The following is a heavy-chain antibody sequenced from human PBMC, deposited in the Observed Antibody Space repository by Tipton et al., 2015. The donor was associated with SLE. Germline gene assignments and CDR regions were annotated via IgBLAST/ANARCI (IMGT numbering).Heavy chain of an antibody. J-gene: IGHJ4*02. Sequence: TLSLTCTVSGGSISSGTYYWSWIRQPAGKGLEWIGHMYTSGSTNYNPSLKSRVTISLDTSKNQFSLRVSSVTAADTAVYYCARGYYFDYWGQGTLATVSS. CDR3: ARGYYFDY. CDR1: GGSISSGTYY. V-gene: IGHV4-61*09. CDR2: MYTSGST.